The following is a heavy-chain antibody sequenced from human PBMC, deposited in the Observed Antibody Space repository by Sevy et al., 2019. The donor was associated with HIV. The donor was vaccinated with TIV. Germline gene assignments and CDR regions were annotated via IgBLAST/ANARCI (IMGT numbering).Heavy chain of an antibody. CDR2: ISSSGSPI. J-gene: IGHJ4*02. Sequence: GGSLRLSCAASGFRFNIYEMNWVRQAPGKGLEWVSYISSSGSPIYYADSVKGRFTISRDNAKSSLYLQMNSLGAEDTAVYYCVRGRAMIIYDWGQGTLVTVSS. CDR1: GFRFNIYE. V-gene: IGHV3-48*03. CDR3: VRGRAMIIYD. D-gene: IGHD5-12*01.